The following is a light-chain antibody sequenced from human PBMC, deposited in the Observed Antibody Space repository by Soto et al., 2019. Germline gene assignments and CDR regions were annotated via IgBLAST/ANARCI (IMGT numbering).Light chain of an antibody. CDR1: SSNIGAGYD. V-gene: IGLV1-40*01. CDR2: GNS. J-gene: IGLJ2*01. Sequence: QSVLTQPPSVSGAPGQRVTISCTGSSSNIGAGYDVHWYQQLPGTAPKLLIYGNSNRPSGVPDRFSGSKSGTSASLAITGLQAEDEADYYSQSYDSSLSAHVVFGGGTKVTVL. CDR3: QSYDSSLSAHVV.